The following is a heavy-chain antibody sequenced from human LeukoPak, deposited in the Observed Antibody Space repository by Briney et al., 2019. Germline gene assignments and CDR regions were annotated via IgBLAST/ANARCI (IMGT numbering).Heavy chain of an antibody. J-gene: IGHJ6*02. CDR3: AREAAGYSYGYYYYGMDV. CDR1: GGTFSSYA. V-gene: IGHV1-69*04. CDR2: IIPILGIA. D-gene: IGHD5-18*01. Sequence: SVKVSCKASGGTFSSYAISWVRQAPGQGLEWMGRIIPILGIANYAQKFQGRVTITADKSTSTAYMELSSLRSEDTAVYYCAREAAGYSYGYYYYGMDVWGQGTTVTVSS.